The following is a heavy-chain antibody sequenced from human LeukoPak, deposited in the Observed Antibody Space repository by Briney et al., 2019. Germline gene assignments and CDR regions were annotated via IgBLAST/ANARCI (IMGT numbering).Heavy chain of an antibody. CDR1: GFTFSSYS. Sequence: PGGSLRLSCAASGFTFSSYSVNWVRQAPGKGLEWVSSISSSSSYIYYADSVKGRFTISRDNAKNSLYLQMNSLRAEDTAVYYCAPLANGGYPIDYWGQGTLVTVSS. CDR3: APLANGGYPIDY. J-gene: IGHJ4*02. CDR2: ISSSSSYI. D-gene: IGHD3-16*02. V-gene: IGHV3-21*01.